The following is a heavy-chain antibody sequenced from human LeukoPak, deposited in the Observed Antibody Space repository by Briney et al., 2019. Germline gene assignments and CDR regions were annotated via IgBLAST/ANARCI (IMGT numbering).Heavy chain of an antibody. V-gene: IGHV1-69*04. J-gene: IGHJ5*02. Sequence: SVKVSCKASGGTFISYAISWVRQAPGQGLEWMGRIIPILGIANYAQKFQGRVTITADKSTSTAYMELSSLRSEDTAVYYCAREGYSSSSPHNWFDPWGQGTLVAVSS. CDR2: IIPILGIA. CDR3: AREGYSSSSPHNWFDP. D-gene: IGHD6-6*01. CDR1: GGTFISYA.